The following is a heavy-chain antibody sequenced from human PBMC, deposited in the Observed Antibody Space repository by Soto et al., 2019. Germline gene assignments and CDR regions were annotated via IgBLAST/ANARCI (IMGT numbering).Heavy chain of an antibody. CDR2: TYYRSKWYN. CDR3: ARDRVTGMITSRGYYGMDV. Sequence: SQTLSLTCAISGDSVSSNSAAWNWIRQCPSRGLEWLGRTYYRSKWYNDYAVSVKSRITINPDTSKNQFSLQLNSVTPEDTAVYYCARDRVTGMITSRGYYGMDVWGQGTTVTVYS. D-gene: IGHD3-16*01. J-gene: IGHJ6*01. V-gene: IGHV6-1*01. CDR1: GDSVSSNSAA.